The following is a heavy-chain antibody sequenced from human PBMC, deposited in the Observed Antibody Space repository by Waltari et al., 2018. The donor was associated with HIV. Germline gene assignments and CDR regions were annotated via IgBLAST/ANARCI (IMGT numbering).Heavy chain of an antibody. Sequence: QVQLVESGGGVVQPGRSLRLSCAASGFTFRRYGIHWGRQAPGKGLEWVAVIWYDGSNEYYGDSVKGRFTVSRDNSKNMVYLQMNSLRAEDTAMYHCARADCGGDCYFDFWGQGTPVTVSS. CDR2: IWYDGSNE. V-gene: IGHV3-33*01. D-gene: IGHD2-21*02. J-gene: IGHJ4*02. CDR1: GFTFRRYG. CDR3: ARADCGGDCYFDF.